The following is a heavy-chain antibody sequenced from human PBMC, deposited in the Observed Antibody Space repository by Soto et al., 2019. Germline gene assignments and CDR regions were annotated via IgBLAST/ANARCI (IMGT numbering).Heavy chain of an antibody. J-gene: IGHJ4*02. CDR2: FDPEDGET. CDR3: ATSYYYGSGSLDY. V-gene: IGHV1-24*01. CDR1: GYTLTELS. D-gene: IGHD3-10*01. Sequence: GASVKVSCKVSGYTLTELSMHSVRQAPGKGLEWMGGFDPEDGETIYAQKFQGRVTMTEDTSTDTAYMELSSLRSEDTAVYYCATSYYYGSGSLDYWGQGTLVTVSS.